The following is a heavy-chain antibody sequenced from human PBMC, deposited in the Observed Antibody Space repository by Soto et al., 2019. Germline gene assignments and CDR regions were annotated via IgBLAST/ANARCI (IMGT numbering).Heavy chain of an antibody. Sequence: QVQLVESGGGLVKPGGSLRLSCAASGFTFSDYYMSWIRQAPGKGLEWVSYISSSGSTIYYADSVKGRFTISRDNPKNPRYLQKNRLRGEDTALYYWARDGKGGYWSSTSFYGADYWGQGTLVTVSS. D-gene: IGHD2-2*01. CDR3: ARDGKGGYWSSTSFYGADY. CDR2: ISSSGSTI. J-gene: IGHJ4*02. V-gene: IGHV3-11*01. CDR1: GFTFSDYY.